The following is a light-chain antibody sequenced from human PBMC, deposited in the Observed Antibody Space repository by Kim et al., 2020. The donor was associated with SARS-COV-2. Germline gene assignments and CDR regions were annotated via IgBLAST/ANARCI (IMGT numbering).Light chain of an antibody. V-gene: IGKV1-9*01. Sequence: ASVGDRVTITCRASQDIRSYLAWYQQKPGKAPSLLIYAASTLKIGVPPRFSGSESGTEFTLTISSLQPEDFATYYCQQLSSYPRTFGGGTKVDIK. CDR3: QQLSSYPRT. J-gene: IGKJ4*01. CDR1: QDIRSY. CDR2: AAS.